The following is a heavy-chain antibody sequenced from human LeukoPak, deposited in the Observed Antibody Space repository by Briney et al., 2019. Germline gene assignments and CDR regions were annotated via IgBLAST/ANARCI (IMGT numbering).Heavy chain of an antibody. CDR3: ARHRGRSMNWFDP. CDR2: INHSGST. CDR1: GGSFSGYY. J-gene: IGHJ5*02. V-gene: IGHV4-34*01. Sequence: PSETLSLTCAVYGGSFSGYYWSWIRQPPGKGLEWIGEINHSGSTNYNPSLKSRVTISVDTSKNQFSLKLSPVTAADTAVYYCARHRGRSMNWFDPWGQGTLVTVSS.